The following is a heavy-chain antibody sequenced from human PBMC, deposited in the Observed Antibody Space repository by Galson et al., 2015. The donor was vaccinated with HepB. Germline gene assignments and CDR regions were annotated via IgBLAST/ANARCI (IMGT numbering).Heavy chain of an antibody. CDR1: GFTFSSYG. D-gene: IGHD6-19*01. CDR3: AKGQVATPVAVAGSYYFDY. Sequence: SLRLSCAASGFTFSSYGMHWVRQAPGKGLEWVAVISYDGSNKYYADSVKGRFTISRDNSKNTLYLQMNSLRAEDTAVYYCAKGQVATPVAVAGSYYFDYWGQGTLVTVSS. V-gene: IGHV3-30*18. J-gene: IGHJ4*02. CDR2: ISYDGSNK.